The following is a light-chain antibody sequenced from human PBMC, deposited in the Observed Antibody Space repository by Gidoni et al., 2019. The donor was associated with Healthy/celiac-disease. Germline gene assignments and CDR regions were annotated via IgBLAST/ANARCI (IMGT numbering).Light chain of an antibody. J-gene: IGLJ3*02. CDR1: SSNIGSNY. Sequence: QSVLTQPPSASVTPGQRVTISCSGRSSNIGSNYVYWYQQLPGTAPKLLIHTNSQRPSGVPDRFSGSKSGTSASLAISGLRSEDEADYYCAAWDDSLSGWVFGGGTKLTVL. V-gene: IGLV1-47*01. CDR3: AAWDDSLSGWV. CDR2: TNS.